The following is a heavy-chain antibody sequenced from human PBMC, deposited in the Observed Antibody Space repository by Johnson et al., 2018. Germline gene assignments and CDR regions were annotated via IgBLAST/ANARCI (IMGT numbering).Heavy chain of an antibody. CDR1: GFTFDDYA. CDR2: INWNGGST. Sequence: VQLVQSGGGVVRPGGSLRLSCAASGFTFDDYAMSWVRQAPGTGLEWVSGINWNGGSTGYEDSVKGRFTISRDNAKNSLDLQMNSLRAEDTALYHWARAVGATNFWYFDLWGRGTLVTVSS. CDR3: ARAVGATNFWYFDL. J-gene: IGHJ2*01. D-gene: IGHD1-26*01. V-gene: IGHV3-20*01.